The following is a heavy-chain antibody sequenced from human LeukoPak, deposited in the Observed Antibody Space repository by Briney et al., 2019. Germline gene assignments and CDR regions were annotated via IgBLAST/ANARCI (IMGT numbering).Heavy chain of an antibody. D-gene: IGHD2-21*02. CDR3: VRVFCGGDCKGAFDI. CDR1: GFTVSSNY. V-gene: IGHV3-53*01. Sequence: GGSLRLSCAASGFTVSSNYMSWVRQAPGKGLEWVSVIYSGGSTYYADSVKGRFTISRDNSKNTLYLQMNSLRAEDTAVYYCVRVFCGGDCKGAFDIWGQGTMVTVSS. CDR2: IYSGGST. J-gene: IGHJ3*02.